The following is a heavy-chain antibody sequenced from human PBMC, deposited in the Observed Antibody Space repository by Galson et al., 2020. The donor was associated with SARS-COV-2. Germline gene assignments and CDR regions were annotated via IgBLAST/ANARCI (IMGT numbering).Heavy chain of an antibody. CDR2: ISHSGGT. J-gene: IGHJ3*02. D-gene: IGHD4-17*01. V-gene: IGHV4-30-2*01. CDR3: ARLHYGEVAGEAFDI. Sequence: SETLSLTCAVSGTSISSGSYSWNWIRQPPGKGLEWIGYISHSGGTYYNPSLKSRVTISGDRSKNQFSLRLSSVTAAATAVYYCARLHYGEVAGEAFDIWGPGTRVPV. CDR1: GTSISSGSYS.